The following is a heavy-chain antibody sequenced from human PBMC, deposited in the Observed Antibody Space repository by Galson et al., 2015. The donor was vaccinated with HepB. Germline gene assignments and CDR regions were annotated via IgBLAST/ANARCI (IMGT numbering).Heavy chain of an antibody. Sequence: SVKVSCKASGYTFTGYYMHWVRQAPGQGLEWTGRINPNSGGTNYAQRFQGRVTMTRDTSISTAYMELSRLRSDDTAVYYCARPAYDFWSDNNWFDPWGQGTLVTVSS. CDR2: INPNSGGT. CDR1: GYTFTGYY. J-gene: IGHJ5*02. V-gene: IGHV1-2*06. CDR3: ARPAYDFWSDNNWFDP. D-gene: IGHD3-3*01.